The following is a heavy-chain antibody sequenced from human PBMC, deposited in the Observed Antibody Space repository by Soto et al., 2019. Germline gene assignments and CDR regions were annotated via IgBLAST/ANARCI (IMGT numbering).Heavy chain of an antibody. CDR3: ARAAITEGWFDH. CDR1: GGSISSYY. V-gene: IGHV4-59*01. D-gene: IGHD3-10*01. J-gene: IGHJ5*02. CDR2: IYYSGST. Sequence: SETLSLTCTVSGGSISSYYWSWIRQPPGKGLEWIGYIYYSGSTNYNPSLKSRVTISVDTSKNQFSLKLSSVTAADTAVYYCARAAITEGWFDHWGQGTLVTVPS.